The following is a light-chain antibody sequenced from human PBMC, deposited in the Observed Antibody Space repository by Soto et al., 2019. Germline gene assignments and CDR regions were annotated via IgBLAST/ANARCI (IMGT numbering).Light chain of an antibody. Sequence: QSVLTQPPSVSGARGQRVTISCTGSASNLGAKYAVHWYQHLPGTAPKLLIYDNIHRPSGVPDRFSGSKSDTSASLAITGLQAEDEADYYCQSYDTTLSGLVFGGGTKLTVL. CDR1: ASNLGAKYA. V-gene: IGLV1-40*01. CDR3: QSYDTTLSGLV. J-gene: IGLJ3*02. CDR2: DNI.